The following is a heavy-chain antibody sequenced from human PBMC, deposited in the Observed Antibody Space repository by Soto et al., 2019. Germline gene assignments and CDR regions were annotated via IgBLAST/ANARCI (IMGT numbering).Heavy chain of an antibody. CDR3: VRESEDLTSNFDY. CDR2: ISSTTNYI. V-gene: IGHV3-21*06. J-gene: IGHJ4*02. CDR1: GFTFTRYS. Sequence: GWSLRLSCAASGFTFTRYSMNWVRQAPGKGLEWVSSISSTTNYIYYGDSMRGRFTISRDNAKNSLYLEMNSLRAEDTAVYYCVRESEDLTSNFDYWGQGTLVTVSS.